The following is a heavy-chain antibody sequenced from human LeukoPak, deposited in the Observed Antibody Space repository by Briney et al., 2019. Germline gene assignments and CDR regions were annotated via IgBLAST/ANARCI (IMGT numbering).Heavy chain of an antibody. V-gene: IGHV4-34*01. J-gene: IGHJ5*02. CDR1: GGSFSGYY. CDR3: AREGLAVAGTWWFDP. Sequence: SSETLSLTCAVYGGSFSGYYWSWIRQPPGKGLEWIGEINHSGSTNYNPSLKSRVTISVDTSKNQFSLKLSSVTAEDTAVYYCAREGLAVAGTWWFDPWGQGTLVTVPS. CDR2: INHSGST. D-gene: IGHD6-19*01.